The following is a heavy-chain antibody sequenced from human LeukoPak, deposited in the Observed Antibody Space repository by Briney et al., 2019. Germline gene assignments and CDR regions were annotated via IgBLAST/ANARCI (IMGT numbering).Heavy chain of an antibody. CDR1: GFTFDDYA. Sequence: PGRSLRLSCAASGFTFDDYAMHWVRQAPGKGLEWVSGISWNSGSIGYADSVKGRFTISRDNAKNSLYLQMNSLRAEDTALYYCAKDRGMTTVVTYAFDIWGQGTMVTVSS. J-gene: IGHJ3*02. D-gene: IGHD4-23*01. CDR2: ISWNSGSI. V-gene: IGHV3-9*01. CDR3: AKDRGMTTVVTYAFDI.